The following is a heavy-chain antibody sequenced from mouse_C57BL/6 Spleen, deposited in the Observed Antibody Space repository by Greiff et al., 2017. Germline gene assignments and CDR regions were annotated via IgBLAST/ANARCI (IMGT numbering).Heavy chain of an antibody. J-gene: IGHJ3*01. Sequence: VQGVESGAELVRPGTSVKVSCKASGYAFTNYLIEWVKQRPGQGLEWIGVINPGSGGTNYNEKFKGKATLTADKSSSTAYMQLSSLTSEDSAVYFCARYGNPGWFAYWGQGTLVTVSA. V-gene: IGHV1-54*01. CDR1: GYAFTNYL. D-gene: IGHD2-1*01. CDR3: ARYGNPGWFAY. CDR2: INPGSGGT.